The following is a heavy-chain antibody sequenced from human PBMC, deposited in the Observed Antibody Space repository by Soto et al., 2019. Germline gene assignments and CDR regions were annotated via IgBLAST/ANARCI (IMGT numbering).Heavy chain of an antibody. J-gene: IGHJ2*01. Sequence: QVQLVESGGGVVQPGRSLRISCAATGFSFNFYAMYWVRQAPGKGLEWVAMISNDGSSENYADSVRGRFIISRDNSKKTLFLQMNSLRPEDTDTYYCVRDSGANYGTFWYFDLWGRGTLVTVSS. V-gene: IGHV3-30-3*01. D-gene: IGHD5-18*01. CDR2: ISNDGSSE. CDR3: VRDSGANYGTFWYFDL. CDR1: GFSFNFYA.